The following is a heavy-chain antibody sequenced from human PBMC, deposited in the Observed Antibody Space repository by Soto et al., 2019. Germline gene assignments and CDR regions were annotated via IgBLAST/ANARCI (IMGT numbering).Heavy chain of an antibody. J-gene: IGHJ3*02. CDR2: IYYSGST. V-gene: IGHV4-39*01. CDR1: GGSISSSSYY. D-gene: IGHD2-15*01. CDR3: ARSCSGGSCYSSGPWAAFDI. Sequence: QLQLQESGPGLVKPSETLSLTCTVSGGSISSSSYYWGWIRQPPGKGLEWIGSIYYSGSTYYNPSLKSRVTISVDTSKNQFSLKLSSVTAADTAVYYCARSCSGGSCYSSGPWAAFDIWGQGTMVTVSS.